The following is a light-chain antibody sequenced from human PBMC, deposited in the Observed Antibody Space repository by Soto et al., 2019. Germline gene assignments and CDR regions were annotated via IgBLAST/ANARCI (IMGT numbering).Light chain of an antibody. CDR2: GAS. J-gene: IGKJ5*01. V-gene: IGKV3-11*01. Sequence: EIVMTQSPATLSVSPGERATLSCRASQSVSSSCLGWYQQKPGQAPRLVIYGASNRASGIPARFSGSGSGTDFTLTISSLEPEDFAVYYCQQRSSWPPITFGQGTRLENK. CDR1: QSVSSSC. CDR3: QQRSSWPPIT.